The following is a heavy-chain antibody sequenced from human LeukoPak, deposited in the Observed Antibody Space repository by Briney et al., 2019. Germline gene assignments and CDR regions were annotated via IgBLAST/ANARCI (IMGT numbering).Heavy chain of an antibody. Sequence: KPGGSLRLSCAASGFTFSTYNMNWVRQAPGKGLEWVSSISSSSSYIYYADSVKGRFTISRDNAKNSLYLQMNSLRAEDTAMYYCARGGEANYYDTSGYYLYYYWGQGTLVTVSS. CDR3: ARGGEANYYDTSGYYLYYY. CDR1: GFTFSTYN. CDR2: ISSSSSYI. J-gene: IGHJ4*02. V-gene: IGHV3-21*01. D-gene: IGHD3-22*01.